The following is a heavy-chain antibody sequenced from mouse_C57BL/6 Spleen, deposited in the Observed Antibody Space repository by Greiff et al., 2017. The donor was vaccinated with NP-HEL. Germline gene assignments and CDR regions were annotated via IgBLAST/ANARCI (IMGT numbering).Heavy chain of an antibody. Sequence: QVQLQQSGPELVKPGASVKISCKASGYTFTDYYINWVKQRPGQGLEWIGWIFPGSGSTYYNEKFKGKATLTVDKSSSTAYMLLSSLTSEDSAVYFCVQAHYYYGSSSAWFAYWGQGTLVTVSA. CDR1: GYTFTDYY. V-gene: IGHV1-75*01. D-gene: IGHD1-1*01. J-gene: IGHJ3*01. CDR3: VQAHYYYGSSSAWFAY. CDR2: IFPGSGST.